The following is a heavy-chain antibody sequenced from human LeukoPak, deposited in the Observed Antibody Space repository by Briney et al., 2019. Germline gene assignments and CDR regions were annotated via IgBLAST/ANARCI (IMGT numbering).Heavy chain of an antibody. V-gene: IGHV3-7*03. CDR3: ARDRGSSSAPVDY. CDR1: GFTFSSYW. CDR2: IKQDGSEK. D-gene: IGHD6-13*01. Sequence: GGPLRLSCAASGFTFSSYWMSWVRQAPGEGLEWVANIKQDGSEKYYVDSVNGRFTISRDNAKNSLYLQMNSLRAEDTAVYYCARDRGSSSAPVDYWGQGTLVTVSS. J-gene: IGHJ4*02.